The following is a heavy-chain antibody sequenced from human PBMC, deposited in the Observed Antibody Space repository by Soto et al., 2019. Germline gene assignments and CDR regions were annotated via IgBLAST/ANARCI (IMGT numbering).Heavy chain of an antibody. CDR2: IFYSGNT. Sequence: EPLSLTSTVSGDCINNYYYSWIRQPPGKGLEWIGYIFYSGNTNSNPSLKSRLTISVDTSKNQFSLKLSSLIAADTAVYYCASGYRYYYYGMEVWGQGTTLTVS. D-gene: IGHD3-16*02. CDR3: ASGYRYYYYGMEV. CDR1: GDCINNYY. V-gene: IGHV4-59*01. J-gene: IGHJ6*02.